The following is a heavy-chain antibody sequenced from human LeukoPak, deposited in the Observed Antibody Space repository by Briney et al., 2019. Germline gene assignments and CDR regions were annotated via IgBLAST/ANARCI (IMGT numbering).Heavy chain of an antibody. J-gene: IGHJ6*02. D-gene: IGHD2-2*02. CDR2: INPNSGGT. CDR3: ARVPGVPAAIGHYGMDV. Sequence: GASVKVSCKASGYTFTGYYMHWVRQAPGQGLEWMGWINPNSGGTNYAQKFQGRVTMTRDTSISTAYMELSRLRSDDTAVYYCARVPGVPAAIGHYGMDVWGQGTTVTVSS. CDR1: GYTFTGYY. V-gene: IGHV1-2*02.